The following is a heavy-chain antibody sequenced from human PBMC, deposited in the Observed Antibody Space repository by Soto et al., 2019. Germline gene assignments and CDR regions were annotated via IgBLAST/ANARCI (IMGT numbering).Heavy chain of an antibody. D-gene: IGHD3-10*01. CDR3: ARGGSESDY. V-gene: IGHV3-7*01. CDR2: IKQDGSEK. CDR1: GFTFSTYW. Sequence: EVQLVESGGGLVQPGGSLRLSCAVSGFTFSTYWMTWVRQAPGKGLEWVANIKQDGSEKHYVDSVKGRFTISRDNAKNSRYRQMNNMRAEDTAGYFCARGGSESDYWGQGTLVTVSS. J-gene: IGHJ4*02.